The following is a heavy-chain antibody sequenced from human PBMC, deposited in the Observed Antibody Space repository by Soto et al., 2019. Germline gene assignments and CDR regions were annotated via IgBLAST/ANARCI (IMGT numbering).Heavy chain of an antibody. V-gene: IGHV3-30-3*01. CDR3: ARDEPYSSSQPGY. CDR1: GFTFSSYA. Sequence: QVQLVESGGGVVQPGSSLRLSCAASGFTFSSYAMHWVRQAPGKGLEWVAVISYDGSNKYYADSVKGRFTISRDNSKNTLYLQMNSLRAEDTAVYYCARDEPYSSSQPGYWGQGTLVTVSS. CDR2: ISYDGSNK. D-gene: IGHD6-13*01. J-gene: IGHJ4*02.